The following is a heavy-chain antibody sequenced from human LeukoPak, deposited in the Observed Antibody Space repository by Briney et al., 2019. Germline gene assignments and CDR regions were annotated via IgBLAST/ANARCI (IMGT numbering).Heavy chain of an antibody. J-gene: IGHJ4*02. CDR1: GASISRGGYY. Sequence: SETLSLTCTVSGASISRGGYYWSWVRQDRGRGVEWVGYIYYGGSTYYNPSRKSRITISVKKRKNQFSLELSSVTAADTAVYFCARADGGVRGYYFDYWGQGIMVTVSS. CDR3: ARADGGVRGYYFDY. V-gene: IGHV4-31*03. CDR2: IYYGGST. D-gene: IGHD3-10*01.